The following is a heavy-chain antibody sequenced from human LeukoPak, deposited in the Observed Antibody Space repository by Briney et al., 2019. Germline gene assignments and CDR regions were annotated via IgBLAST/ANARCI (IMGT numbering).Heavy chain of an antibody. Sequence: PSETLSLTCTVSGGSISSYYWSWIRQPAGKGLEWIGRIYSTGSTNYNPSLKSLVTMSVDTSKNQFSLRLRSVTAADTAVYYCARQIASAGTAGFDFWGQGALVTVSS. J-gene: IGHJ4*02. CDR2: IYSTGST. CDR3: ARQIASAGTAGFDF. CDR1: GGSISSYY. V-gene: IGHV4-4*07. D-gene: IGHD6-13*01.